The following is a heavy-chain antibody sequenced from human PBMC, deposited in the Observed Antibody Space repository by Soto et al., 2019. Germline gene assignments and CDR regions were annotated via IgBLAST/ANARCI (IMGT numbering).Heavy chain of an antibody. J-gene: IGHJ4*02. CDR1: GASLSNYY. CDR3: ARTTAVPNTLRSRYFFDY. D-gene: IGHD4-17*01. CDR2: IFPSGNT. V-gene: IGHV4-4*07. Sequence: SETLSLTCTVSGASLSNYYWSWVRQPAGKGLEWIGRIFPSGNTNYNPSLKSRVTISVDLSKNQFSLRLSSVTTADTALYYCARTTAVPNTLRSRYFFDYWGQGTLVTVSS.